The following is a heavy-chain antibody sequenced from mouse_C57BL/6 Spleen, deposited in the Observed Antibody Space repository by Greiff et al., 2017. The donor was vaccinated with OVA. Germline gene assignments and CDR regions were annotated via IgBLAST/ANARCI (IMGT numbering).Heavy chain of an antibody. CDR1: GYAFSSSW. CDR2: IYPGDGDT. CDR3: ASFTTVVGGFAY. Sequence: VQLQQSGPELVKPGASVKISCKASGYAFSSSWMNGVKQRPGKGLEWIGRIYPGDGDTNYNGKFKGKATLTADKSSSTAYMQLSSLTSEDSAVYFCASFTTVVGGFAYWGQGTLVTVSA. J-gene: IGHJ3*01. D-gene: IGHD1-1*01. V-gene: IGHV1-82*01.